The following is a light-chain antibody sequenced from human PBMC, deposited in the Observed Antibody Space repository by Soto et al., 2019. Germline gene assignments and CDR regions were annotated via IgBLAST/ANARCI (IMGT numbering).Light chain of an antibody. V-gene: IGLV2-14*03. J-gene: IGLJ2*01. CDR2: DVS. Sequence: QSALTQPASVSGSPGQSIAISCTGTSTDVGGYDQVSWHQHPPGKVPQLIIYDVSNRPSGVSVRFSGSQSGNTASLTISGLQAEDEADYYGRSYTVSGTFFGGGTQLTVL. CDR1: STDVGGYDQ. CDR3: RSYTVSGTF.